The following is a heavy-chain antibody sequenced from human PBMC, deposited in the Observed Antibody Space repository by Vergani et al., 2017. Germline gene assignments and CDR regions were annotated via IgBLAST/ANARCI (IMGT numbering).Heavy chain of an antibody. V-gene: IGHV3-30*18. CDR3: AKDAIAARPDGLYYYYMDV. CDR1: GFTFSSYG. D-gene: IGHD6-6*01. CDR2: ISYDGSNK. Sequence: QVQLVESGGGVVQPGRSLRLSCAASGFTFSSYGMHWVRQAPGKGLEWVAVISYDGSNKYYADSVKGRFTISRDNSKNTLYLQMNSLRAEDTAVYYCAKDAIAARPDGLYYYYMDVWGKGTTVTVSS. J-gene: IGHJ6*03.